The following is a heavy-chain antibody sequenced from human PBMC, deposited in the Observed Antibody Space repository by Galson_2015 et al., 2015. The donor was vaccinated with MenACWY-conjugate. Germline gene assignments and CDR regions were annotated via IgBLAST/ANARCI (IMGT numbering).Heavy chain of an antibody. CDR1: GFTFNQYW. J-gene: IGHJ5*02. CDR3: TRGNDGSGRFDP. Sequence: SLRLSCAASGFTFNQYWMHWVRQAPGKGLVWVSRISPDGSGTNYADSVKGRFTLSRDNAKNTLYLQMNSLRGDDTAVYYCTRGNDGSGRFDPWGQGTLVTVSS. CDR2: ISPDGSGT. D-gene: IGHD5-24*01. V-gene: IGHV3-74*01.